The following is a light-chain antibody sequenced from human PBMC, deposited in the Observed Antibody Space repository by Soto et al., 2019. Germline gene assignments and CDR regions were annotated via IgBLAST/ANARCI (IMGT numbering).Light chain of an antibody. CDR2: EVS. J-gene: IGLJ2*01. V-gene: IGLV2-8*01. CDR1: SSDVGRYNY. Sequence: QSALTQPPSASGSPGQSVTISCNGTSSDVGRYNYVSWYQHHPGKVPKLIIFEVSKRPSGVPDRFSGSKSGNTASLTVSGLQAEDEADYHCSSYAGSSTLIFGGGTKLTVL. CDR3: SSYAGSSTLI.